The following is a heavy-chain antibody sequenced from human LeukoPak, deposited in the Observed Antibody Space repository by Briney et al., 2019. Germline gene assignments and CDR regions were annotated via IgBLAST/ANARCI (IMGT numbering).Heavy chain of an antibody. CDR2: IYSSGST. D-gene: IGHD2-15*01. CDR3: ASDTLAEADYYYGMDV. Sequence: PSETLSLTCTVSGGSISSYYWIWIRQPPGKGLEWIGHIYSSGSTNYNPSLKSRVTISVDTSRNQFSLKLSSVTAADTAVYYCASDTLAEADYYYGMDVWGQGTTVTVSS. CDR1: GGSISSYY. J-gene: IGHJ6*02. V-gene: IGHV4-59*01.